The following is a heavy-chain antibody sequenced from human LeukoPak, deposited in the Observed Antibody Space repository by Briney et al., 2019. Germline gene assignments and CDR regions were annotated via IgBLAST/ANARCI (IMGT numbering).Heavy chain of an antibody. CDR2: IYTSGST. V-gene: IGHV4-4*07. CDR1: GGSISSYY. D-gene: IGHD2-2*01. CDR3: ARETPMDCSSTSCYLRIPIILDY. Sequence: SETLSLTCTVSGGSISSYYWSWIRQPAGKGLEWIGRIYTSGSTNYNPSLKSRVTMSVDTSKNQFSLKLSSVAAADTAVYYCARETPMDCSSTSCYLRIPIILDYWGQGTLVTVSS. J-gene: IGHJ4*02.